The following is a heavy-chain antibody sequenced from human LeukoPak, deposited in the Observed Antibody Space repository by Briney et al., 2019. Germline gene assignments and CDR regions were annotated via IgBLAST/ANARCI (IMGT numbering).Heavy chain of an antibody. J-gene: IGHJ5*02. CDR3: ARVEGYCSGGSCSNWFDP. Sequence: SETLSLTCTVSGGSISSYYWSWIRQPPGKGLEWIGYIYYSGSTNYNPSLKSRVTISVDTSKNQFSLKLSSVTAADTAVYYCARVEGYCSGGSCSNWFDPWGQGTLVTVSS. V-gene: IGHV4-59*01. CDR1: GGSISSYY. D-gene: IGHD2-15*01. CDR2: IYYSGST.